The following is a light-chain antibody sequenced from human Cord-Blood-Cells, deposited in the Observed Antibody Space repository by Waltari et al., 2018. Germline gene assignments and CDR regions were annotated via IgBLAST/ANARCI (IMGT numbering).Light chain of an antibody. V-gene: IGLV2-14*01. Sequence: QSALTQPASVSGSPGQSITISCTGTRSDVGGYTYVSWYHQHPGKAPKLMIYDVSNRPSGVSNRFSGSKSGNTASLTISGLQAEDEADYYCSSYTSSSRVFGGGTKLTVL. CDR2: DVS. CDR3: SSYTSSSRV. J-gene: IGLJ2*01. CDR1: RSDVGGYTY.